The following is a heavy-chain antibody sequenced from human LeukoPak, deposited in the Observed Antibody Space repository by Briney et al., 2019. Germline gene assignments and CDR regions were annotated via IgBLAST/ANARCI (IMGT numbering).Heavy chain of an antibody. D-gene: IGHD2-15*01. CDR1: GFTVSSNS. CDR2: IYSDNT. J-gene: IGHJ4*02. V-gene: IGHV3-66*03. Sequence: GGSLRLSCTVSGFTVSSNSMSWVRQAPGKGLEWVSFIYSDNTHYSDSVKGRFTISRDNSKNTLYLQMNSLRAEDTAVYYCAKDRGGGTYYFDYWGQGTLVTVSS. CDR3: AKDRGGGTYYFDY.